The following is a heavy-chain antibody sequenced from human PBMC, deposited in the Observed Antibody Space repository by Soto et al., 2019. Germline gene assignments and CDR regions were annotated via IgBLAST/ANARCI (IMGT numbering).Heavy chain of an antibody. Sequence: QITLKESGPTLVEPTQTLTLTCTFSALSLSTSGVGVGWLRQPPGQALDWLAPIYWDDDNRYSPSLKSRLTITKVTSNNQVVLTMTNMDPVDTATYYCVHSHVLRWFGFDSWGQGTLVTVPS. CDR1: ALSLSTSGVG. D-gene: IGHD3-10*01. V-gene: IGHV2-5*02. CDR3: VHSHVLRWFGFDS. J-gene: IGHJ4*02. CDR2: IYWDDDN.